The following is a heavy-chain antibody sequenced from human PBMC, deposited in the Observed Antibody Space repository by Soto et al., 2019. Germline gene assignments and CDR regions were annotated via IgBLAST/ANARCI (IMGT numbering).Heavy chain of an antibody. D-gene: IGHD6-13*01. CDR2: IYYSGST. V-gene: IGHV4-30-4*01. J-gene: IGHJ4*02. Sequence: SETPSLTCTVSGGSISSGDYYWSWIRQPPGKGLEWIGYIYYSGSTYYSPSLTSRVTMSVDTSKNQFSLNLNSVTAADTAVYYCAREGAITAAGSRQVDSWGQGTLVTVSS. CDR1: GGSISSGDYY. CDR3: AREGAITAAGSRQVDS.